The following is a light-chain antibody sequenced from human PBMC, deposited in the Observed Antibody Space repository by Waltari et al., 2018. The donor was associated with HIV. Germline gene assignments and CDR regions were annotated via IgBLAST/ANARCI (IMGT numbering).Light chain of an antibody. CDR1: QSVSIY. CDR2: DAS. Sequence: EIVLTQSPATLSLSPGERATLSCRASQSVSIYLAWYQQKPGQAPRLLIYDASNRATGIPARFSASGSVTDFTLTISSLEPEDFAVYYCQQRSNWPLTFGGGTKVEIK. CDR3: QQRSNWPLT. J-gene: IGKJ4*02. V-gene: IGKV3-11*01.